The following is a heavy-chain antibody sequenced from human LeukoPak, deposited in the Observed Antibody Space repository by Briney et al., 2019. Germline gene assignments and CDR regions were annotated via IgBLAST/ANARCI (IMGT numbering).Heavy chain of an antibody. V-gene: IGHV1-69*01. Sequence: SVKVSCKASGGTFSSYAISWVRQAPGQGLEWMGRIIPIFGTSNYAQKFQGRVTITADESASTAYMELSSLRSEDTAVYYCARDGSSSWYTSGYDYWGQGTLVTVSS. J-gene: IGHJ4*02. CDR1: GGTFSSYA. D-gene: IGHD6-13*01. CDR3: ARDGSSSWYTSGYDY. CDR2: IIPIFGTS.